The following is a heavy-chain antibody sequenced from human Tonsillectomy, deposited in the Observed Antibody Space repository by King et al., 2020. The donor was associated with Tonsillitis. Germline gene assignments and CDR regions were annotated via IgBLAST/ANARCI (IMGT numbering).Heavy chain of an antibody. Sequence: QLVQSGAEVKKPGSSVKVSCKASGGTFSSYASSWVRQAPGQVREGMVGIIPIFCTANYGQKFQGRVTITADESTSTAYMELSSLRSEDTAVYYCARGQSKWELHICLTWGQGTLVTVSS. CDR2: IIPIFCTA. CDR1: GGTFSSYA. V-gene: IGHV1-69*01. J-gene: IGHJ5*02. CDR3: ARGQSKWELHICLT. D-gene: IGHD1-26*01.